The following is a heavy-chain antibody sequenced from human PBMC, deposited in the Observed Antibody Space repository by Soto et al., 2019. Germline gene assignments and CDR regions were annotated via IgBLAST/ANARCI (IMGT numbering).Heavy chain of an antibody. CDR2: ISGSGGST. CDR1: GFTFSSYA. CDR3: AKDQGDRGSGFDY. Sequence: EVQLLESGGGLVQPGGSLRLSCAASGFTFSSYAMSWVRQAPGKGLEWVSAISGSGGSTYYADSVKGRFTISRDNSKNTLYLKMNSLRAEDTAVYYCAKDQGDRGSGFDYWGQGTLVTVSS. D-gene: IGHD2-21*02. V-gene: IGHV3-23*01. J-gene: IGHJ4*02.